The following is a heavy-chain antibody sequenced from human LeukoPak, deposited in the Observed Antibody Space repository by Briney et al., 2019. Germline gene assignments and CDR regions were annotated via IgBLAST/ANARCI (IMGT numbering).Heavy chain of an antibody. J-gene: IGHJ4*02. Sequence: PGGSLRLSCAASGFTFSSYSMNWVRQAPGKGLEWVSYISSSSSTIYYADSVKGRFTISRDNAKNSLYLQMNSLRAEDTAVYYCARDWRLVTVDYWGQGTLVTVSS. CDR3: ARDWRLVTVDY. CDR1: GFTFSSYS. CDR2: ISSSSSTI. D-gene: IGHD2-8*02. V-gene: IGHV3-48*04.